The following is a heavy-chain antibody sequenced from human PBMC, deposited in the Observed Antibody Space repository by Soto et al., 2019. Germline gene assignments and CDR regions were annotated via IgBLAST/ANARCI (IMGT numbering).Heavy chain of an antibody. V-gene: IGHV4-34*01. J-gene: IGHJ4*02. CDR3: ARGSGYDDFDY. Sequence: QVQLQQWGAGLLKPSETLSLTCAVYGGSFSGYYWSWIRQPPGKGLEWIGEINHSGSTNYNPSLKSRVTISVDTSKNQFSLKLSSATAADTAVYYCARGSGYDDFDYWGQGTLVTVSS. CDR2: INHSGST. CDR1: GGSFSGYY. D-gene: IGHD5-12*01.